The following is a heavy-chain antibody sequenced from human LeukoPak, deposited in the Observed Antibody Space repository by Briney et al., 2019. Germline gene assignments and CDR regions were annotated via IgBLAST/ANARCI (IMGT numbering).Heavy chain of an antibody. Sequence: GGSLRLSCAASGFTFSSYAMHWVRQAPGKGLEWVAVISYDGSNKYYADSVKGLFTISRDNSKNTLYLQMNSLRAEDTAVYYCARDYRPVGPYYYDSSDVIGHFDYWGQGTLVTVSS. D-gene: IGHD3-22*01. CDR2: ISYDGSNK. J-gene: IGHJ4*02. CDR1: GFTFSSYA. V-gene: IGHV3-30*04. CDR3: ARDYRPVGPYYYDSSDVIGHFDY.